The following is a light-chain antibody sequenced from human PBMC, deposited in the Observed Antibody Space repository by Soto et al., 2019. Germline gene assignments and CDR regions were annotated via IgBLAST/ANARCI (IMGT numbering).Light chain of an antibody. V-gene: IGKV1-33*01. CDR3: KQYDSLPPT. Sequence: DIQMTQSPSSLSASVGDRVTITCQASQDINNYLNWYQQKPGKAPKLLIFDAFKLDTGVPSRFSGGGSGTDFTFTITSLQPEDIATYFCKQYDSLPPTFGGGTRVEI. CDR2: DAF. CDR1: QDINNY. J-gene: IGKJ4*01.